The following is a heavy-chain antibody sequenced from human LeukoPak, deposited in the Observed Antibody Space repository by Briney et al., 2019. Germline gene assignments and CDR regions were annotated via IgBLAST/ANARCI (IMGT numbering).Heavy chain of an antibody. D-gene: IGHD5-18*01. CDR1: GFTSSSYA. CDR3: ATAAGGYSAFDI. J-gene: IGHJ3*02. V-gene: IGHV3-23*01. Sequence: GGSLRLSCAASGFTSSSYAMSWVRQAPGEGVEWVSAISGSGGSTYYADSVKGRFTISRDNSKNTLYLQMNSLRAEDTAVYYCATAAGGYSAFDIWGQGTMVTVSS. CDR2: ISGSGGST.